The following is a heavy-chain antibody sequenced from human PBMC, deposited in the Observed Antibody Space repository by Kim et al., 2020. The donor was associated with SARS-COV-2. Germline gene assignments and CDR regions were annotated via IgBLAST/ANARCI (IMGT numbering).Heavy chain of an antibody. CDR1: GFTFSSYA. D-gene: IGHD3-22*01. CDR2: ISGSGGST. J-gene: IGHJ4*02. V-gene: IGHV3-23*01. Sequence: GWSLRLSCAASGFTFSSYAMSWVRQAPGKGLEWVSAISGSGGSTYYADSVKGRFTISRDNSKNTLYLQMNSLRAEDTAVYYCAKDSHYYYDSSGEAPFDYWGQGTLVTVSS. CDR3: AKDSHYYYDSSGEAPFDY.